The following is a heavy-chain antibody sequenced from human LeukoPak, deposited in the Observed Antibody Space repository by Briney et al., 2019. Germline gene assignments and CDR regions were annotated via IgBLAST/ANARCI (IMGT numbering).Heavy chain of an antibody. J-gene: IGHJ4*02. V-gene: IGHV3-48*03. D-gene: IGHD5-18*01. CDR1: GFTFSSYE. CDR2: ISSSGSTI. CDR3: AKDQRTGGYSYGTVDY. Sequence: PGGSLRLSCAASGFTFSSYEMNWVRQAPGKGLEWVSYISSSGSTIYYADSLKGRFTISRDNAKNSLYLQMNSLRAEDTAVYYCAKDQRTGGYSYGTVDYWGQGTLVTVSS.